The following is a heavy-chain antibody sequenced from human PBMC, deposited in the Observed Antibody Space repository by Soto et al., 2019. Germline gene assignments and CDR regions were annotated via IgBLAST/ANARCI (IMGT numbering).Heavy chain of an antibody. V-gene: IGHV4-39*01. D-gene: IGHD2-15*01. CDR1: GGSISSSSYY. CDR2: IYYSGST. Sequence: SETLSLTCTVSGGSISSSSYYWGWIRQPPGKGLEWIGSIYYSGSTYYNPSLKSRVTISVDTSKNQFSLKLSSVTAADTAVYYCARLKSDIGWFDPWGQGTLVTVSS. CDR3: ARLKSDIGWFDP. J-gene: IGHJ5*02.